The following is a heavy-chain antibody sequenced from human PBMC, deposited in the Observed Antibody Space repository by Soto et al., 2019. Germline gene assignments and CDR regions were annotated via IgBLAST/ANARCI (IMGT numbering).Heavy chain of an antibody. V-gene: IGHV4-30-2*01. Sequence: PSETLSLTCAVSGGSISSGGDSWSWIRQPPGKGLEWIGYIYHSGSTYYNPSLKSRVTISVDRSKNQFSLKLSSVTAADTAVYYCARGPPFHWGQGTLVTVSS. D-gene: IGHD3-16*01. CDR3: ARGPPFH. CDR1: GGSISSGGDS. J-gene: IGHJ4*02. CDR2: IYHSGST.